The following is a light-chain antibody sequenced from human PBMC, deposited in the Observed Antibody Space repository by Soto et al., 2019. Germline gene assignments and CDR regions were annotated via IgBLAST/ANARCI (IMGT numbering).Light chain of an antibody. Sequence: AIQMTQSPSSLSASVGDRVTMTCRASQGINNELAWYQQKPGKAPKLLIYAASNLHSGVPSRFSGSGSGTDVALTISSLQPEDFATYFWLHDYNYPRTFGQGTKVE. V-gene: IGKV1-6*01. CDR1: QGINNE. CDR2: AAS. J-gene: IGKJ1*01. CDR3: LHDYNYPRT.